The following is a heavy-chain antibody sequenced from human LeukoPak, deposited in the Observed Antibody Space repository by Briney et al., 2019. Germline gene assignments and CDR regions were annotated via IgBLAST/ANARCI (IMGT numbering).Heavy chain of an antibody. CDR3: ARGKVEGDDFDY. Sequence: ASLTVSCTASGYXLTDYYVHWVRQAPGQGLEWMGWINPNSATNYAQNFQGRVTMTRDTSISTAYMELSRLRSDDTALYYCARGKVEGDDFDYWGQGTLVTVSS. CDR2: INPNSAT. CDR1: GYXLTDYY. J-gene: IGHJ4*02. D-gene: IGHD2-21*02. V-gene: IGHV1-2*02.